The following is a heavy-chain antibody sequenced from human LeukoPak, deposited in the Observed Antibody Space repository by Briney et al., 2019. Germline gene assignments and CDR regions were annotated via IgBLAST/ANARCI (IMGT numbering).Heavy chain of an antibody. CDR3: ARTTGITGTTPLDY. V-gene: IGHV1-18*01. CDR2: ISAYNGNT. CDR1: GYNFTSYG. D-gene: IGHD1-7*01. J-gene: IGHJ4*02. Sequence: GASVKVSCKASGYNFTSYGISWVRQAPGQGLEWMGWISAYNGNTNYAQKLQGRVTMTTDTSTSTAYMELRSLRSDDTAVYYCARTTGITGTTPLDYWGQGTLVTVSS.